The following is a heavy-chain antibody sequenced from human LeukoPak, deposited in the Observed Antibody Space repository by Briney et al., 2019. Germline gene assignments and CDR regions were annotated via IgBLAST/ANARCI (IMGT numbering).Heavy chain of an antibody. CDR1: GVPFSSYD. D-gene: IGHD3-16*01. CDR3: ARGYVYSYDY. V-gene: IGHV3-13*01. Sequence: PGGSLRLSCVASGVPFSSYDMHWGRQAPGKGLEWVSAIGTAGDAYYPGTVRGRFTVSRDNAKNSLYLQMNSLRAGDTAVYYCARGYVYSYDYWGQGSMVTVSS. CDR2: IGTAGDA. J-gene: IGHJ4*02.